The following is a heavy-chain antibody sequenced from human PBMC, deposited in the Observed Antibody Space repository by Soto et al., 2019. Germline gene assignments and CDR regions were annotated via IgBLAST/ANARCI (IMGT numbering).Heavy chain of an antibody. J-gene: IGHJ5*02. Sequence: SETLSLTCTVSGGSISSYYWSWIRQPPGKGLEWIGYIYYSGSTNHNPSLKSRVTISVDTSKNQFSLKLSSVTAADTAVYYCARDRLGSYGFNWFDPWGQGTLVTVSS. CDR2: IYYSGST. D-gene: IGHD5-18*01. CDR3: ARDRLGSYGFNWFDP. CDR1: GGSISSYY. V-gene: IGHV4-59*12.